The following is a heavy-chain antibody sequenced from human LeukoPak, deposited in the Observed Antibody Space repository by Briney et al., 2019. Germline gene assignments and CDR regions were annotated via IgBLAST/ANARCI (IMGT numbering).Heavy chain of an antibody. Sequence: SETLSLTCTVSGGSVSSYYWSWIRQPPGEGLEWIGYIYASGSSHYDPSLKSRVTISVDTSKNQFSLKLTSVTAADTAVYYCARHQLGDSDAFDIWGQGTMVTVSS. CDR2: IYASGSS. D-gene: IGHD7-27*01. CDR1: GGSVSSYY. J-gene: IGHJ3*02. V-gene: IGHV4-4*09. CDR3: ARHQLGDSDAFDI.